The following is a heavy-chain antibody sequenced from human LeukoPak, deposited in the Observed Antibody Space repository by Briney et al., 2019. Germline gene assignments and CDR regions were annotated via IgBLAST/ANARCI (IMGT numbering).Heavy chain of an antibody. J-gene: IGHJ4*02. CDR2: IVLGSRNT. V-gene: IGHV1-58*02. CDR1: GFTFSSSA. CDR3: AADGGVGDHSGDS. D-gene: IGHD4-17*01. Sequence: GASVKVSCKASGFTFSSSAMQWVRQARGQRLEWIGWIVLGSRNTNYAQKFQQRVTTTRDMSTSTAYMELRSLRSEDTAVYYCAADGGVGDHSGDSWGQGTLVTVSS.